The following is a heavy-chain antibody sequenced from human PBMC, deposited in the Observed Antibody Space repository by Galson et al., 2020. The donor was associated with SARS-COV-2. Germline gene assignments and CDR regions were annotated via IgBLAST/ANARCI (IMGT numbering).Heavy chain of an antibody. CDR1: GFTFSDYY. CDR2: ISDDGKKR. CDR3: ATERYDNSRGLES. J-gene: IGHJ5*02. V-gene: IGHV3-30*09. D-gene: IGHD3-3*01. Sequence: QLGESLKISCAASGFTFSDYYMSWIRQAPGKGLEWVTVISDDGKKRYYAESVRGRFAISRDNSENILYLQMNSLRPDDTGIYYCATERYDNSRGLESWGQGTLVTVSS.